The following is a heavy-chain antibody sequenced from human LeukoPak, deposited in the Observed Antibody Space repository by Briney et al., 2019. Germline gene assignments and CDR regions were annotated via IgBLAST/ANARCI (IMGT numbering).Heavy chain of an antibody. CDR1: GGSISSSSYY. J-gene: IGHJ4*02. Sequence: SETLSLTCTVSGGSISSSSYYWGWIHQPPGKGLEWIGNIYYSGSAYYNPSLKSRVSISVDTSKDQFSLKLSSVTAADTAVYYCARHRRLTAEYYFDYWGQGTLVTVSS. V-gene: IGHV4-39*01. CDR2: IYYSGSA. CDR3: ARHRRLTAEYYFDY. D-gene: IGHD3-16*01.